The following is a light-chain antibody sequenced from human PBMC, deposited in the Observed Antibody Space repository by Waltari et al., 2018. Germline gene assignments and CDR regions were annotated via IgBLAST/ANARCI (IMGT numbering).Light chain of an antibody. CDR1: QNVNNF. CDR3: QQRSDWLT. J-gene: IGKJ4*01. Sequence: EIVLTQSPATLSLSPGERATLSCRASQNVNNFLNWYQQKPGQAPRLLIYDASNRPTGGPDRFSGSGSGTDFTLTISRLDPEDFGVYYCQQRSDWLTFGGGTKVEI. CDR2: DAS. V-gene: IGKV3-11*01.